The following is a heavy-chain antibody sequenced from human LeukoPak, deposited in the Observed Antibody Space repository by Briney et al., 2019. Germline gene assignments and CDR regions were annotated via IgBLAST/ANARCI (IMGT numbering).Heavy chain of an antibody. V-gene: IGHV3-30-3*01. D-gene: IGHD3-3*01. CDR2: ISYDGSNK. Sequence: GRSLRLSCAASGFTFSSYAMHWVRQAPGKWLEWVAVISYDGSNKYYADSVKGRFTISRDNSKNTLYLQMNSLRAADTAVYYCERETYYDFWSGYYTSYYGMDVWGQGTTVTVSS. J-gene: IGHJ6*02. CDR3: ERETYYDFWSGYYTSYYGMDV. CDR1: GFTFSSYA.